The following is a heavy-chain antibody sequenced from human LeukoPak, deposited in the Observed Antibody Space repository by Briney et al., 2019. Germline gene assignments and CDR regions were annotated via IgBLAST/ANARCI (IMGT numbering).Heavy chain of an antibody. CDR3: AREGARDSSGYYGDAFDI. Sequence: GESLTLSCAASGFTFSSYNMNWVRQAPGKGLEWISSISSSNSYIYYPDSVKRRFTISRDNAKNSLYLQMNSLRAEDTALYYCAREGARDSSGYYGDAFDIWGQGTMVTVSS. J-gene: IGHJ3*02. CDR1: GFTFSSYN. CDR2: ISSSNSYI. D-gene: IGHD3-22*01. V-gene: IGHV3-21*01.